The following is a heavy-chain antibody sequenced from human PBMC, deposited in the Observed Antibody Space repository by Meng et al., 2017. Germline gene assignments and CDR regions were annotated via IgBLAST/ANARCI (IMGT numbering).Heavy chain of an antibody. V-gene: IGHV3-72*01. CDR1: GFTFSDHY. Sequence: GESLKISCAASGFTFSDHYMDWVRQAPGKGLEWVGRTRNKANSYTAEYAASVKGRFTISRDDSKNSLYLQMNSLKTEDTAVYYCASDVRFGELANYPHRSRYYYGMDVWGQGTTVTVSS. D-gene: IGHD3-10*01. CDR3: ASDVRFGELANYPHRSRYYYGMDV. CDR2: TRNKANSYTA. J-gene: IGHJ6*02.